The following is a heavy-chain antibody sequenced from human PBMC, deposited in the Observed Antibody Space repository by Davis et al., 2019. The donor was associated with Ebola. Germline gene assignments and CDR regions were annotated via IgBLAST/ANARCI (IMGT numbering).Heavy chain of an antibody. J-gene: IGHJ4*02. Sequence: GESLKISCAVSGVTFRNYVMSWVRQAPGKGLEWVSSISSSGGNSFYMDSVKGRFYIDRDNSKNTVHLQMHRLRAEDTAVYYCARVRYSSRYHDYWGQGTLVTVSS. CDR3: ARVRYSSRYHDY. V-gene: IGHV3-23*01. D-gene: IGHD6-13*01. CDR1: GVTFRNYV. CDR2: ISSSGGNS.